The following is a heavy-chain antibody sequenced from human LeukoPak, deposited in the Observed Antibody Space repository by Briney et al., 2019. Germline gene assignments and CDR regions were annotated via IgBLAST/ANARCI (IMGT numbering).Heavy chain of an antibody. CDR3: ARHRLKAVAAPPGA. V-gene: IGHV1-18*01. J-gene: IGHJ5*02. D-gene: IGHD6-19*01. CDR2: ISAYNGNT. CDR1: GYTFTSYG. Sequence: ASVKVSCKASGYTFTSYGISWVRQAPGQGLEWMGWISAYNGNTNYAQKLQGRVTMTTDTSTSTAYMELRSLRSDDTAVYYCARHRLKAVAAPPGAWGQGTLVTVSS.